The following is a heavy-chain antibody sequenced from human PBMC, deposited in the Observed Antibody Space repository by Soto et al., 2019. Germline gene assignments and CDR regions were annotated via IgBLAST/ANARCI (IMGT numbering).Heavy chain of an antibody. D-gene: IGHD3-16*01. J-gene: IGHJ5*02. Sequence: QVQLQESGPGLVKPSQTLSLTCTVSGGSISSGGYYWSWIRQHPGKGLEWIGYIYYSGSTYYNPYLKRRVTISVDTSKNQFSLKLSSVTAADTAVYYCARGMTTFFRFDPWGQGTLVTVSS. CDR3: ARGMTTFFRFDP. CDR2: IYYSGST. CDR1: GGSISSGGYY. V-gene: IGHV4-31*03.